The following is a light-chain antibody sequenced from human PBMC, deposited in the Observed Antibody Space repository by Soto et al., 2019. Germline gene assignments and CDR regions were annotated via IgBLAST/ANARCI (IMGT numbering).Light chain of an antibody. V-gene: IGLV1-47*01. CDR2: GNN. J-gene: IGLJ3*02. CDR1: SSNIGRYS. CDR3: AAWDDSLNSRM. Sequence: QSVLTQSPSASGTPGQRVTISCSGSSSNIGRYSVYWYQQLPGTAPRLLIFGNNQRPSGVPDRFSGSKSGTSASLAISGLRYEDEADYYCAAWDDSLNSRMFGGGTKLTVL.